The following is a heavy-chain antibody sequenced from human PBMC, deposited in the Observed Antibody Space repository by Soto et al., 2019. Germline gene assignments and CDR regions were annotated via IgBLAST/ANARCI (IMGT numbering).Heavy chain of an antibody. CDR1: GYTSTGYY. J-gene: IGHJ4*02. V-gene: IGHV1-2*02. Sequence: ASVKVSCKASGYTSTGYYMHWVRQAPGQGLEWMGWINPNSGGTSYAQKFQGRVTMTRDTSTSTAYMELSRLRSDDTAVYYCARDRAIFGVVLFDYWGQGTLVTVSS. D-gene: IGHD3-3*01. CDR2: INPNSGGT. CDR3: ARDRAIFGVVLFDY.